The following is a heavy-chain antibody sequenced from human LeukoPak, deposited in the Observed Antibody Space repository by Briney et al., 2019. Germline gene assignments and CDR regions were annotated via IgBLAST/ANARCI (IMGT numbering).Heavy chain of an antibody. D-gene: IGHD5-12*01. V-gene: IGHV3-48*02. J-gene: IGHJ4*02. CDR3: ATSLSGYGYFDY. Sequence: PGGSLRLSCAASGFTFSSYSMNWVRQAPGKGLEWISHITGSSTTIYYAESVKGRFTISRDNARNSLDLQMNSLRDEDTAIYYCATSLSGYGYFDYWGQGILVTVSS. CDR1: GFTFSSYS. CDR2: ITGSSTTI.